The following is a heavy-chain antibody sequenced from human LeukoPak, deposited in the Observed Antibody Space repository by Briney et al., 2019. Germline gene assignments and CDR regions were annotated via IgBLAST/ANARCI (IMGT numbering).Heavy chain of an antibody. CDR1: GFTFSTYG. J-gene: IGHJ4*02. Sequence: GGSLRLSCAGSGFTFSTYGMSWVRQAPGKGLEWVSSISGSGRTTYYADSVKGRFTISRDNSRNTLFLQMNSLRAEDTAVYYCASAAGPFDNWGQGTLVTVSS. CDR2: ISGSGRTT. CDR3: ASAAGPFDN. D-gene: IGHD6-19*01. V-gene: IGHV3-23*01.